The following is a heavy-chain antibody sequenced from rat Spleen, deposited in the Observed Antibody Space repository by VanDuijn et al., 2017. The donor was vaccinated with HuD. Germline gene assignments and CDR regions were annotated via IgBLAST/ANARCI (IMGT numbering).Heavy chain of an antibody. CDR3: TRGYYFDY. J-gene: IGHJ2*01. V-gene: IGHV5-20*01. CDR1: RFTFTNYD. CDR2: ISYEGSTT. Sequence: EVQLVESGGGSVQPGRSVKLSCAASRFTFTNYDMVWVRQAPTKGLEWVASISYEGSTTYYRDSVKGRFTISRDNAKSTLYLQMDSLRSEDTATYYCTRGYYFDYWGQGVMVTVSS.